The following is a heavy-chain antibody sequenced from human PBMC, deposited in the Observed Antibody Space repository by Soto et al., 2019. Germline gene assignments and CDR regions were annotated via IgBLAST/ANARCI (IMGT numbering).Heavy chain of an antibody. D-gene: IGHD6-19*01. CDR1: GYTFTSYA. J-gene: IGHJ4*02. CDR3: ARAPVVGSVAGTGLDY. V-gene: IGHV1-3*01. Sequence: ASVKVSCKASGYTFTSYAMHWVRQAPGQRLEWMGWINAGNGNTKYSQKFQGRVTITRDTSASTAYMELSSLRSEDTAVYYCARAPVVGSVAGTGLDYWGQGTLVTVSS. CDR2: INAGNGNT.